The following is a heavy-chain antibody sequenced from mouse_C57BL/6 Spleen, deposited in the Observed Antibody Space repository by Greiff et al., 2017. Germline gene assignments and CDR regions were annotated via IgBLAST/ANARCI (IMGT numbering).Heavy chain of an antibody. J-gene: IGHJ2*01. V-gene: IGHV5-17*01. D-gene: IGHD2-3*01. CDR1: GFTFSDYG. CDR3: ASGYDGLYYFDY. CDR2: ICSGSSTI. Sequence: EVKLVESGGGLVKPGGSLKLSCAASGFTFSDYGMHWVRQAPEKGLEWVAYICSGSSTIYYAETVKGRFAISRDKAKNTLFLQLTNLRSEDTANYYCASGYDGLYYFDYWGKGTTLTVSS.